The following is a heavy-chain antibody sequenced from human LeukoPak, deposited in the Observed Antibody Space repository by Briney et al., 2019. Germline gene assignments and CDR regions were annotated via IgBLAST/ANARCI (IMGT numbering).Heavy chain of an antibody. V-gene: IGHV3-48*04. CDR3: ARDSSGLLWFGDVY. D-gene: IGHD3-10*01. CDR1: GFTFSSYS. Sequence: PGGSLRLSCAASGFTFSSYSMNWVRQAPGKGLEWVSYISSSSSTIYYADSVKGRFTISRDNAKNSLYLQMNSLRAEDTAVYYCARDSSGLLWFGDVYWGQGTLVTVSS. J-gene: IGHJ4*02. CDR2: ISSSSSTI.